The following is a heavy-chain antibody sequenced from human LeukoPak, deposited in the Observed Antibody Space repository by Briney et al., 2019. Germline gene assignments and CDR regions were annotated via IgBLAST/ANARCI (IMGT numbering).Heavy chain of an antibody. Sequence: GGSLRLSCEASGFTFSAYAMTWVRQAPGTGLEWVSTIGGSGGGTYYADSVKGRFAISRDNSKSTLYLQMNSLRVEDTAVYYCAKAMHYGAGSKFDYWGQGTLVAVSS. J-gene: IGHJ4*02. D-gene: IGHD3-10*01. CDR1: GFTFSAYA. CDR2: IGGSGGGT. V-gene: IGHV3-23*01. CDR3: AKAMHYGAGSKFDY.